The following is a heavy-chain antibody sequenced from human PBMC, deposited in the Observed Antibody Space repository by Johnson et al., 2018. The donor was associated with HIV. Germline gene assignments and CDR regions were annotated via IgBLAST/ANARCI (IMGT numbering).Heavy chain of an antibody. CDR1: GFTFSSYD. CDR3: ARGLGSRSAFDS. Sequence: VQLVESGGGVVRPGGSLTLSCAASGFTFSSYDMHWVRQATGKGLEWVSAIGTAGDTYYPGSVKGRFTISRENAKNSLYLQMNSLRAGDTAVYYCARGLGSRSAFDSWGQGTMVTVSS. J-gene: IGHJ3*02. D-gene: IGHD2-2*01. CDR2: IGTAGDT. V-gene: IGHV3-13*01.